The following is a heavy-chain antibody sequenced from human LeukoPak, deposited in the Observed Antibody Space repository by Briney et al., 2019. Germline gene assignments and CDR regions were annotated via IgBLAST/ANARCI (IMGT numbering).Heavy chain of an antibody. D-gene: IGHD3-10*01. Sequence: GESLQISCQGSGSSFTSYWIGWVREMPGKGLEWMGIIYPGDSDTRYSPSFQGQVTISADKSISTAYLQWSSLKASDTAMYYCARGIGELSSFNLFDPWGQGTLVTVSS. CDR1: GSSFTSYW. V-gene: IGHV5-51*01. J-gene: IGHJ5*02. CDR2: IYPGDSDT. CDR3: ARGIGELSSFNLFDP.